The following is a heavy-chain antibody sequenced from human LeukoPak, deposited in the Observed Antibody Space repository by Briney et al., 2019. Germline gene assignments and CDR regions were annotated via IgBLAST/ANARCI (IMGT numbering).Heavy chain of an antibody. CDR1: GGSISSGDYY. CDR2: IYYTGST. V-gene: IGHV4-61*08. J-gene: IGHJ5*02. CDR3: ARARTGFDL. D-gene: IGHD1-1*01. Sequence: SETLSLTCTVSGGSISSGDYYWSWIRQPPGKGLEWIGYIYYTGSTNYNPSLKSRVTISVDTSKNQLSLKLSSVTTADSAVYYCARARTGFDLWGQGALVTVSS.